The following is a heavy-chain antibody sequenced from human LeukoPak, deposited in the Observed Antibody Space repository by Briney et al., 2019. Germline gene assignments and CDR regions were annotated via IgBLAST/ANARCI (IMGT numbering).Heavy chain of an antibody. D-gene: IGHD6-13*01. J-gene: IGHJ6*02. CDR2: INSNSRNI. V-gene: IGHV3-21*01. CDR1: GFTFNTYS. Sequence: PGGSLRLSCAASGFTFNTYSLNWVRQAPGKGLEWVSSINSNSRNIYYADSVKGRFTISRDNSKNTLYLQMNSLRAEDTAVYYCARESSSWADYYYYGMDVWGQGTTVTVSS. CDR3: ARESSSWADYYYYGMDV.